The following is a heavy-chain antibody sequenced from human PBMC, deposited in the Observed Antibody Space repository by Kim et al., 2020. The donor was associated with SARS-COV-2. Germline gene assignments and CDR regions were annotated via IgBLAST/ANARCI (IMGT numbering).Heavy chain of an antibody. J-gene: IGHJ4*02. Sequence: GGSLRLSCAASGFTFSSYAMSWVRQAPGKGLEWVSAISGSGGSTYYADSVKGRFTISRDNSKNTLYLQMNSLRAEDTAVYYCAKGGCSSTSCYGIYAHWGQGTLVTVSS. CDR1: GFTFSSYA. D-gene: IGHD2-2*01. CDR2: ISGSGGST. V-gene: IGHV3-23*01. CDR3: AKGGCSSTSCYGIYAH.